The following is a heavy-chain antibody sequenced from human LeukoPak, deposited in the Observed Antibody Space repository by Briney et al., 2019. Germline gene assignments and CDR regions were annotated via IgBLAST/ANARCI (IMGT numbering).Heavy chain of an antibody. D-gene: IGHD1-26*01. Sequence: SETLSLTCAVYGGSFSGYYWSWIRQPPGKGLEWIGEINHSGGTNYNPSLKSRVTISVDTSKNQFSLKLSSVTAADTAVYYCARDFQSGSYTGAFDIWGQGTMVTVSS. V-gene: IGHV4-34*01. CDR2: INHSGGT. CDR1: GGSFSGYY. CDR3: ARDFQSGSYTGAFDI. J-gene: IGHJ3*02.